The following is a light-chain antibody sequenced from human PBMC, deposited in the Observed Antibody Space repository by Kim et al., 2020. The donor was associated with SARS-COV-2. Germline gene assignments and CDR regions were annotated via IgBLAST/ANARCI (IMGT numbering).Light chain of an antibody. Sequence: ASVGDRVTITCRASQSISSYLNWYQQKPGKAPKLLIYAASSLQSGVPSRFSGSGSGTDFTLTINSLQPEDFATYYCQQSYSTSRTFGQGTKVDIK. CDR2: AAS. V-gene: IGKV1-39*01. CDR1: QSISSY. CDR3: QQSYSTSRT. J-gene: IGKJ1*01.